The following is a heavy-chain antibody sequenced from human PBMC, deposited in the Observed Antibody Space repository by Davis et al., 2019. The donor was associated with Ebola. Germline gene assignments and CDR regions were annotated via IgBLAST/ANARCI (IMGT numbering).Heavy chain of an antibody. Sequence: GGSLRLSCAASGFTFSPYSMNWVRQAPGKGLEWVSYITSSSSTIYYADSVKGRFTISRDNSKNTLYLQMNSLRAEDTAVYYCANYGDSFDYWGQGTLVTVSS. CDR3: ANYGDSFDY. D-gene: IGHD4-17*01. V-gene: IGHV3-48*01. CDR2: ITSSSSTI. CDR1: GFTFSPYS. J-gene: IGHJ4*02.